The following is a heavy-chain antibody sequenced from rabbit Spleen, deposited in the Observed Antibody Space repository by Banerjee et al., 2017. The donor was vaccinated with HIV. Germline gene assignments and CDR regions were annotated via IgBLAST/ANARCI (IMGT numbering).Heavy chain of an antibody. Sequence: QLKESGGGLVQPGGSLKLSCTASGFTLSSYYMNWVHQAPGKGLEWIGYIDPVFGITYYANWVNGRFSISRENAQNTVFLQMTSLTAADTATYFCARDGAGGSYFALWGQGTLVTVS. CDR2: IDPVFGIT. CDR1: GFTLSSYY. V-gene: IGHV1S7*01. J-gene: IGHJ4*01. D-gene: IGHD8-1*01. CDR3: ARDGAGGSYFAL.